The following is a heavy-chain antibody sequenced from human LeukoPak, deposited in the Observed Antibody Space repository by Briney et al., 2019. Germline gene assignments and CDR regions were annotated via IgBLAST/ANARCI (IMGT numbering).Heavy chain of an antibody. V-gene: IGHV3-30-3*01. Sequence: PGGSLRLSCAGSGFTFNYFAIHWVRQAPGKGLEWVAVTSFDGTNKYYADSVRGRFTISRDNSNKTVYLQMNSLRADDTAVYYCARSLLYDSPTGYFDYWGQGTLVTVSS. CDR3: ARSLLYDSPTGYFDY. J-gene: IGHJ4*02. CDR1: GFTFNYFA. CDR2: TSFDGTNK. D-gene: IGHD3-22*01.